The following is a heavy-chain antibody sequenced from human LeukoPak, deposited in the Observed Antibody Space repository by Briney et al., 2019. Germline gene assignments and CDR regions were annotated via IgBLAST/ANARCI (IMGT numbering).Heavy chain of an antibody. CDR1: GSTFSSYA. CDR3: AKDPLPLRLGELSHDY. V-gene: IGHV3-23*01. CDR2: ISGSGGST. J-gene: IGHJ4*02. Sequence: GGSLRLSCAASGSTFSSYAMSWVRQAPGKGLEWVSAISGSGGSTYYADSVKGRFTISRDNSKNTLYLQMNSLRAEDTAVYYCAKDPLPLRLGELSHDYWGQGTLVTVSS. D-gene: IGHD3-16*02.